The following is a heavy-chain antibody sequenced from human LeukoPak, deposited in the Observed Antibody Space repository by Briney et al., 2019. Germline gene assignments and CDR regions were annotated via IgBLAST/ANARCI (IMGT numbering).Heavy chain of an antibody. CDR3: ARVPAALNWFDP. CDR2: IYHSGST. D-gene: IGHD2-2*01. CDR1: GGSISSGGYY. J-gene: IGHJ5*02. V-gene: IGHV4-30-2*01. Sequence: TLSLSCTVSGGSISSGGYYWSWIRQPPGKGMEWIGYIYHSGSTYYNPSLKSRVTISADRSKNQFSLKLSSVTAADTAVYYCARVPAALNWFDPWGQGTLVTVSS.